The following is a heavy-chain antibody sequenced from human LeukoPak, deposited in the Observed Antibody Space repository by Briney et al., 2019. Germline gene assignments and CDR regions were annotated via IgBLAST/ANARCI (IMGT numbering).Heavy chain of an antibody. CDR3: ARDPDVYFDY. CDR2: IYTSGST. V-gene: IGHV4-61*02. J-gene: IGHJ4*02. CDR1: GGSIGSGSYY. Sequence: PSQTLSLTCTVSGGSIGSGSYYWSWIRQPAGKGLEWIGRIYTSGSTNYNPSLKSRVTISVDTSKNQFSLKLSSVTAADTAVYYCARDPDVYFDYWGQGTLVTVSS.